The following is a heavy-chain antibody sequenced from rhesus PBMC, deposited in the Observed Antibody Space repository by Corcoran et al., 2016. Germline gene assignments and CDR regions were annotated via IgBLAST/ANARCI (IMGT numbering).Heavy chain of an antibody. Sequence: QVQLQESGPGLVKPSETLSLTCAVSGASINSYWWSWIRQPPGNGLGWIGEINGKNGSTYNTPTRRDRGTISKDASKTRFSLKRTSGTAADPAVCYCARGVLAVAAKGSLNVWGRGVLVTVSS. V-gene: IGHV4-80*01. J-gene: IGHJ5-2*02. CDR3: ARGVLAVAAKGSLNV. D-gene: IGHD4-29*01. CDR1: GASINSYW. CDR2: INGKNGST.